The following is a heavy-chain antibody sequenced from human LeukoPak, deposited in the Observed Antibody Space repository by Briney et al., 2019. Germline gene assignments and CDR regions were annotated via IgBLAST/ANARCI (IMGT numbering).Heavy chain of an antibody. CDR3: ARYISTIVVAPGY. CDR1: GFTFSSYG. CDR2: IWNDGSKK. Sequence: GGSLRLSRAASGFTFSSYGMHWVRQAPGKGLEWVAVIWNDGSKKYYADSVKGRFTISRDNSKNTLYLQMNSLRAEDTAVFYCARYISTIVVAPGYWGQGTLVTVSP. V-gene: IGHV3-33*01. D-gene: IGHD3-22*01. J-gene: IGHJ4*02.